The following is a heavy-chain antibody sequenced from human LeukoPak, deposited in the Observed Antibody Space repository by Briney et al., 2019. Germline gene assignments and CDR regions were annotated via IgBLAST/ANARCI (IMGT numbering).Heavy chain of an antibody. CDR3: ARSLGYYYDSSGYYG. J-gene: IGHJ4*02. CDR1: GYTFTSYA. CDR2: INAGNGNT. Sequence: ASVKVSCKASGYTFTSYAMHWVRQAPGQRLEWMGWINAGNGNTKYSQKFQGRVTITRDTSASTAYMELSSLRSEDTAVYYCARSLGYYYDSSGYYGWGQGTLVTVSS. D-gene: IGHD3-22*01. V-gene: IGHV1-3*01.